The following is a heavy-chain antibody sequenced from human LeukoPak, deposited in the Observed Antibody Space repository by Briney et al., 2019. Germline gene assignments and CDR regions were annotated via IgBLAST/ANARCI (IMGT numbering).Heavy chain of an antibody. V-gene: IGHV1-18*01. CDR1: AYTFTSYG. Sequence: AAVKNSCKASAYTFTSYGISWVRQAPGQELQWMGWISAYNGNTNYAQKLQGRVTMTTDTSTSTAYMELRSLRSDDTAVYYCARAATVTTTDFDYWGQGTLVTVSS. D-gene: IGHD4-17*01. CDR3: ARAATVTTTDFDY. J-gene: IGHJ4*02. CDR2: ISAYNGNT.